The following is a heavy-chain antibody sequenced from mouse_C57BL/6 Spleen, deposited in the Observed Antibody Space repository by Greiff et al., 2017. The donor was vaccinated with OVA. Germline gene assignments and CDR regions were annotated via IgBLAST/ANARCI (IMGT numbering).Heavy chain of an antibody. D-gene: IGHD1-1*01. Sequence: VQLQQPGAELVKPGASVKLSCKASGYTFTSYWMQWVKQRPGQGLEWIGEIDPSDSYTNYNQKFKGKATLTVDTSSSTAYMQLSSLTSEYSAVYYCARGYYGPAWFAYWGQGTLVTVSA. V-gene: IGHV1-50*01. J-gene: IGHJ3*01. CDR1: GYTFTSYW. CDR3: ARGYYGPAWFAY. CDR2: IDPSDSYT.